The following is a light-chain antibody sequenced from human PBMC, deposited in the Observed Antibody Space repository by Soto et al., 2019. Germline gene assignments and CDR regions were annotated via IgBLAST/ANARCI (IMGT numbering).Light chain of an antibody. CDR3: QQYGNAPVT. J-gene: IGKJ5*01. CDR1: QSFSSAY. CDR2: GAS. V-gene: IGKV3-20*01. Sequence: EIVLTQSPGTLSLSPGERATLSCRSSQSFSSAYLAWYQQMPGQAPRLLIYGASTRATGTPDRFSGGGSGTDFTLTISRLEPEDFALYYCQQYGNAPVTFGQGTRLEIK.